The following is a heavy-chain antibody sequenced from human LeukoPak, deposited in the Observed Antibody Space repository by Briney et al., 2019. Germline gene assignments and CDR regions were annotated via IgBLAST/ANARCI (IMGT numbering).Heavy chain of an antibody. Sequence: PSETLSLTCIVSGDSIRSSGHYWVWIRQPPGKGLEWIGSINAGGHTYYKPSLMDRVTIAVDTSKNRFSLNLSFVTAADTTVYYCARQKASAGEWAFDIWGQGTAVAVSS. CDR1: GDSIRSSGHY. V-gene: IGHV4-39*01. CDR3: ARQKASAGEWAFDI. CDR2: INAGGHT. J-gene: IGHJ3*02. D-gene: IGHD3-3*01.